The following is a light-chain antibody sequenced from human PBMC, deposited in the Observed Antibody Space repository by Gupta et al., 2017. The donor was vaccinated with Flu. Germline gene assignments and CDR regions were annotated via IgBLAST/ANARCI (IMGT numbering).Light chain of an antibody. CDR1: QPIINNF. CDR3: QQFSPSPPSIT. CDR2: DAL. J-gene: IGKJ5*01. Sequence: ELVLTQSPDTLSLSPGDSATLSCRASQPIINNFLAWYQQRPGQPPSLLVHDALFTASGIPERFRGGGSVTHFTLTISRLEPEDSAVYFCQQFSPSPPSITFGQGTRLDI. V-gene: IGKV3-20*01.